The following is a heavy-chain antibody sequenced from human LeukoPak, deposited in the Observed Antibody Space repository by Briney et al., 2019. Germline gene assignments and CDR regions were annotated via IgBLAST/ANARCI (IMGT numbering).Heavy chain of an antibody. J-gene: IGHJ4*02. CDR2: ISDDGSYT. D-gene: IGHD6-13*01. CDR1: GFSFSSHW. CDR3: ARESIAAAEDY. V-gene: IGHV3-74*01. Sequence: GGSLRLSCAASGFSFSSHWVHWVRQAPGKGLVWVSRISDDGSYTSNVDSVKGRFTISRDNAKNSLYLQMNSLRAEDTAVYYCARESIAAAEDYWGQGTLVTVSS.